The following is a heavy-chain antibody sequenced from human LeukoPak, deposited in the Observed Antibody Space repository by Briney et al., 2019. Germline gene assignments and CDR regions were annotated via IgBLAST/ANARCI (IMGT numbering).Heavy chain of an antibody. V-gene: IGHV3-48*02. D-gene: IGHD1-26*01. CDR2: ISSSSSAI. CDR1: GFTFSSYS. CDR3: VRDRSYSFDY. J-gene: IGHJ4*02. Sequence: SGGSLRLSCAASGFTFSSYSMNWVRQAPGKGLEWISYISSSSSAIYYADSVKGRFTISRDNAKNSLYLQMNSLRDEDTAVYYCVRDRSYSFDYWGQGTLVTVSS.